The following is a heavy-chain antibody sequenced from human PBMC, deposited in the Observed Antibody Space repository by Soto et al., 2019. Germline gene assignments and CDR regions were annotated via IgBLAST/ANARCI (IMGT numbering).Heavy chain of an antibody. V-gene: IGHV4-39*01. CDR2: MFYSGLT. J-gene: IGHJ6*02. CDR3: APLSVSLSGPYGIRV. Sequence: PSETLSLTFSVSGYSVTSSDYYWAWIRQPPGKGLEWIGSMFYSGLTYYNPSLKSRVTLSVDTSKNQFSVRLNSVTAADTAVYYCAPLSVSLSGPYGIRVWGQGTTVTVS. D-gene: IGHD2-15*01. CDR1: GYSVTSSDYY.